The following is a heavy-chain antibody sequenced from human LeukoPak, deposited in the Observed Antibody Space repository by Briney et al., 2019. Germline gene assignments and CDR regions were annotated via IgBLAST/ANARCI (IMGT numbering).Heavy chain of an antibody. D-gene: IGHD2-15*01. CDR3: AKANVKYCSGGSCFDAFDI. V-gene: IGHV3-23*01. J-gene: IGHJ3*02. CDR2: ISGSGGST. CDR1: GFTFSSYA. Sequence: GGSLRLSCAASGFTFSSYAMSWVRQAPGKGLEWVSAISGSGGSTYYADSVKGRFTISRDNSKNTLYLQMNSLRAEDTAVYYCAKANVKYCSGGSCFDAFDIWGQGTMVTVSS.